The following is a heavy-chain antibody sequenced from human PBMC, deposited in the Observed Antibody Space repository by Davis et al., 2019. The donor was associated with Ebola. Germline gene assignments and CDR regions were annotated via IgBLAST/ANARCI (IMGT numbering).Heavy chain of an antibody. CDR2: IYYSGST. CDR1: GGSISSGDYY. J-gene: IGHJ4*02. CDR3: ARGLLWFGELSGYYFDY. D-gene: IGHD3-10*01. V-gene: IGHV4-30-4*01. Sequence: MPSETLSLTCTVSGGSISSGDYYWSWIRQPPGKGLEWIGYIYYSGSTYYNPSLKSRVTISVDTSKNQFSLKLSSVTAADTAVYYCARGLLWFGELSGYYFDYWGQGTLVTVSS.